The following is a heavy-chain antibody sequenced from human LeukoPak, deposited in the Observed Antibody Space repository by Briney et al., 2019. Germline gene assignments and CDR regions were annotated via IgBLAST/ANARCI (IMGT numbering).Heavy chain of an antibody. Sequence: GGSLRLSCAASGFTFSSYGMHWVRQAPGKGLEWVAFIRYDGSNKYYADSVKGRFTISRDNSKNTLYLQMNSLRAEDTAVYYCARWYSSSSNFGYWGQGTLVTVSS. V-gene: IGHV3-30*02. J-gene: IGHJ4*02. CDR3: ARWYSSSSNFGY. CDR1: GFTFSSYG. D-gene: IGHD6-6*01. CDR2: IRYDGSNK.